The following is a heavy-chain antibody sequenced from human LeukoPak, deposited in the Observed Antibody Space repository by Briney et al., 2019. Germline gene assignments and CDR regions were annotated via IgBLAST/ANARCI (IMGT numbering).Heavy chain of an antibody. V-gene: IGHV3-74*01. CDR2: IKSDGSST. D-gene: IGHD6-6*01. Sequence: GGSLRLSCAASGFTFSSYWMHWVRQAPGKGLVWVSRIKSDGSSTSYADSVKGRFTISRDNSKNTLYLQMNSLRAEDTAVYYCARDLSIAARPAFDYWGQGTLVTVSS. CDR1: GFTFSSYW. CDR3: ARDLSIAARPAFDY. J-gene: IGHJ4*02.